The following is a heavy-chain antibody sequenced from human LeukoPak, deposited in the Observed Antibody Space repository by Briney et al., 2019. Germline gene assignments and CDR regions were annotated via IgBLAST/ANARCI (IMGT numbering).Heavy chain of an antibody. CDR2: IHPGDSDT. CDR1: GYSFTSYW. J-gene: IGHJ6*03. V-gene: IGHV5-51*01. D-gene: IGHD6-6*01. Sequence: GESLKISCKGSGYSFTSYWIGWVRQMPGKGLEWMGIIHPGDSDTRYGPSFQGQVTISADKSISTAYLQWSSLKASDTAMYYCARSSSLLNYYYYYMDVWGKGTTVTVSS. CDR3: ARSSSLLNYYYYYMDV.